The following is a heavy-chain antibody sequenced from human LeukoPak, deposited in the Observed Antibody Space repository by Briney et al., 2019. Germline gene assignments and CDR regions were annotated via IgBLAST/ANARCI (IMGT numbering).Heavy chain of an antibody. V-gene: IGHV4-31*03. CDR3: ARVTVLRYFDWLLSKSNSGNYFDY. Sequence: SETLSLTCTVSGGSISSDYWSWIRQHPGKGLEWIGYIYYSGNTYYNPSLKSRVAISVDTSKNQFSLKLSSVTAADTAVYYCARVTVLRYFDWLLSKSNSGNYFDYWGQGALVTVSS. CDR2: IYYSGNT. CDR1: GGSISSDY. J-gene: IGHJ4*02. D-gene: IGHD3-9*01.